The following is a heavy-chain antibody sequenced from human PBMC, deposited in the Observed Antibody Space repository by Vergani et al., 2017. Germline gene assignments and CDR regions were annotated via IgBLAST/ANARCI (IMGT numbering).Heavy chain of an antibody. Sequence: EVQLVESGGGLVQPGGSLRLSCSASGFILSSYAMHWVRQAPGKGLEYVSAISSNGGSTYYADSVKGRFTISRDNSKNTLYLQMSSLRAEDTAVYYCVKEGSSSGWYYFDYWGQGTLVTVSS. CDR2: ISSNGGST. CDR3: VKEGSSSGWYYFDY. CDR1: GFILSSYA. D-gene: IGHD6-19*01. J-gene: IGHJ4*02. V-gene: IGHV3-64D*06.